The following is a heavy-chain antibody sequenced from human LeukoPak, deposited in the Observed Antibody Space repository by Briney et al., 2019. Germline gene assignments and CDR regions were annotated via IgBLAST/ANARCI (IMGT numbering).Heavy chain of an antibody. D-gene: IGHD3-3*01. Sequence: GGSLSLSCAASGFIFRTYTMSWVRQAPGKGLEWVSCISGSGSSTYNADSVKGRFTISRYNSKSTMSLHMDSLRVKDTAVEHCAKNFRPSYDFWSGYEDYWGQGTLVTVSS. CDR3: AKNFRPSYDFWSGYEDY. CDR2: ISGSGSST. V-gene: IGHV3-23*01. J-gene: IGHJ4*02. CDR1: GFIFRTYT.